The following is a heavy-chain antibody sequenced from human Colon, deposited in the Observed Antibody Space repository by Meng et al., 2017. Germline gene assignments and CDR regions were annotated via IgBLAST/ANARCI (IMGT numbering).Heavy chain of an antibody. D-gene: IGHD3-3*01. CDR2: IFHSGST. CDR1: GGSINRSDW. J-gene: IGHJ4*02. CDR3: AAIFGLGPGY. V-gene: IGHV4-4*02. Sequence: QLQESGPGLVKPSGTLSLTCDVSGGSINRSDWWSWVRQPPGKGLEWIAEIFHSGSTNYKSSLKSRATISVDRSKNQFSLKLNSVTAADTAVYYCAAIFGLGPGYWGQGTLVTVSS.